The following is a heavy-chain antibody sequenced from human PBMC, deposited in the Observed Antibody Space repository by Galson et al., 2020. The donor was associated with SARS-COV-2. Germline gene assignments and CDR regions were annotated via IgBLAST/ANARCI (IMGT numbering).Heavy chain of an antibody. CDR1: GGSVSSGSYY. D-gene: IGHD2-8*01. CDR2: IYYSGST. V-gene: IGHV4-61*01. J-gene: IGHJ5*02. CDR3: ARVPSVPGYCTNGVCPNWFDP. Sequence: SETLSLTCTVSGGSVSSGSYYWSWIRQPPGKGLEWIGYIYYSGSTNYNPSLKSRVTISVDTSKNQFSLKLSSVTAADTAVYYCARVPSVPGYCTNGVCPNWFDPWGQGTLVTVSS.